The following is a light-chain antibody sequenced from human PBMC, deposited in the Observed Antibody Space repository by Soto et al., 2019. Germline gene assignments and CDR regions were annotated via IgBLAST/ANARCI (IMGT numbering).Light chain of an antibody. CDR2: RAS. V-gene: IGKV3-15*01. CDR1: QSISRN. J-gene: IGKJ2*03. CDR3: QQYEGSPPYS. Sequence: EIVLTQSPATLSVSPGESASLSCRASQSISRNFAWYLQRPGQAPRLLIFRASTRVSGIPARFSGSGSGTEFTLTVSGLQSEDFGVYYCQQYEGSPPYSFGPGTKLEIK.